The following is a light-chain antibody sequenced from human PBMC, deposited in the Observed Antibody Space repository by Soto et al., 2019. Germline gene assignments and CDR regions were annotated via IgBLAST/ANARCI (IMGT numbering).Light chain of an antibody. J-gene: IGKJ1*01. V-gene: IGKV3-15*01. CDR1: QSVGSTY. Sequence: EIVLTQSPGTLSLSPGERATLSCRASQSVGSTYLAWYQQKPGQAPRLLIYGASTGATGLPARFSGSGSGTEFTLSISSLQSEDFAVYYCLQYNKWPRTFGQGTKVDIK. CDR2: GAS. CDR3: LQYNKWPRT.